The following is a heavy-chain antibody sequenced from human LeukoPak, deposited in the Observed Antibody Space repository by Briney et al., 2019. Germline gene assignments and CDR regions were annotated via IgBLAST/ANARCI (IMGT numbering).Heavy chain of an antibody. J-gene: IGHJ4*02. CDR3: ARVGAGDSSGYSMDY. CDR1: GFTFSSYA. V-gene: IGHV3-30-3*01. CDR2: ISYDGSNK. D-gene: IGHD3-22*01. Sequence: GGSLRLSCAASGFTFSSYAMHWVRQAPGKGLEWVAAISYDGSNKYYADSVKGRFTISRDNSKNTLYPQMNSLRAEDTAVYYCARVGAGDSSGYSMDYWGQGTLVTVSS.